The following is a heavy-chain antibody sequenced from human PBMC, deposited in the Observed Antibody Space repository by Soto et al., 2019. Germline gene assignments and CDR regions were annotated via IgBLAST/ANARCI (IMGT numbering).Heavy chain of an antibody. J-gene: IGHJ4*02. D-gene: IGHD2-2*01. V-gene: IGHV1-58*02. CDR1: GYTFTSYY. Sequence: EASVKVSCKASGYTFTSYYMHWMRQARGERLEWIGWIVVGSGNTNYAQKIQERVTIIRDMSTSTSYMELSSLTSEDTAVYYCVLCTTTSCYGKFDYWGQGTLVTVSS. CDR2: IVVGSGNT. CDR3: VLCTTTSCYGKFDY.